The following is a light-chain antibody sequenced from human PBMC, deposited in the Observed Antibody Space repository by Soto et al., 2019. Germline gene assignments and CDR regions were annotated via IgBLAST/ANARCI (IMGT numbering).Light chain of an antibody. V-gene: IGKV4-1*01. Sequence: DIVMTQSPDSLAVSLGEGATINCKSSQSVLYSSNNKNYLAWYQQKPGQPPKLLIYWASTRESGVPDRFSGSGSGTYFTLTISSRQAEDVAVYYCQQYFSTPYTFGQGTNLEIK. CDR1: QSVLYSSNNKNY. CDR3: QQYFSTPYT. J-gene: IGKJ2*01. CDR2: WAS.